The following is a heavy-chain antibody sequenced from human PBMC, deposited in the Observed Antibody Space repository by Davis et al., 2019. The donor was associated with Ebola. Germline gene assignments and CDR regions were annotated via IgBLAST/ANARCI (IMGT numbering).Heavy chain of an antibody. J-gene: IGHJ5*02. CDR3: ARSHYLVPAAMRVWFDP. CDR2: INHSGST. V-gene: IGHV4-34*01. CDR1: GGSMSSYY. D-gene: IGHD2-2*01. Sequence: SETLSLTCTVSGGSMSSYYWSWIRQPPGKGLEWIGEINHSGSTNYNPSLKSRVTISVDTSKTQFSLKLSSVTAADTAVYYCARSHYLVPAAMRVWFDPWGQGTLVTVSS.